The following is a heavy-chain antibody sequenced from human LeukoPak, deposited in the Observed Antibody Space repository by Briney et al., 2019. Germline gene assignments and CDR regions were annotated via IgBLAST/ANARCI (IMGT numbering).Heavy chain of an antibody. D-gene: IGHD1-26*01. Sequence: SETLSLTCTVSGGSISSNYWSWIRQPAGKGLEWIGRIYTSGSTNYNPSLKSRVTMSVGTSKNQFSLKLSSVTAADTAVYYCARVPDSGDAFDIWGQGTMVTVSS. V-gene: IGHV4-4*07. CDR2: IYTSGST. J-gene: IGHJ3*02. CDR1: GGSISSNY. CDR3: ARVPDSGDAFDI.